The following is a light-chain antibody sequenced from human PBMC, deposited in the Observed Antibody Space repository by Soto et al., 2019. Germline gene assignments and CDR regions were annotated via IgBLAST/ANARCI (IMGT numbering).Light chain of an antibody. CDR1: SSDVGDYNY. Sequence: QSALTQPASVSGSPGQPITISCTGTSSDVGDYNYVSWYQQHPGKAPKLMLYDVSNRPSGISNRFSGSKSGNTASLTISGLQAEDEADYYCSSYTSSSTLFGTGTKLTVL. CDR2: DVS. CDR3: SSYTSSSTL. V-gene: IGLV2-14*01. J-gene: IGLJ1*01.